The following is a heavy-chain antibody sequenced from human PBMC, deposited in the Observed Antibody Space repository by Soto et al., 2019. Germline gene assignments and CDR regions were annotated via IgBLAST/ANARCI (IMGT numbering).Heavy chain of an antibody. Sequence: QVQLVQSGAEVKKPGSSVKVSCKASGGIFSTYAISWLRQAPGQVLEWMGGIIPIFGTPNYAQRFQGRVTITADESTSTAYMELSRLRSEDTAVYYCARDRDDYGSGNYDNRIDFWGQGTLVTVSS. CDR1: GGIFSTYA. CDR2: IIPIFGTP. J-gene: IGHJ4*02. CDR3: ARDRDDYGSGNYDNRIDF. D-gene: IGHD3-10*01. V-gene: IGHV1-69*01.